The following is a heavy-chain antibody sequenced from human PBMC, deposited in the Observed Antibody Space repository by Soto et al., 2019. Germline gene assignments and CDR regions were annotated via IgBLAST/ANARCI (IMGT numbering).Heavy chain of an antibody. J-gene: IGHJ6*03. CDR2: ISAYNGNT. V-gene: IGHV1-18*01. D-gene: IGHD5-18*01. CDR1: GYTFTSYG. Sequence: ASVKVSCKASGYTFTSYGISWVRQAPGQGLEWMGWISAYNGNTNYTQKLQGRVTMTTDTSTSTAYMELRSLRSDDTAVYYCARVVQLWAADYYYYYMDVWGKGTTVTVSS. CDR3: ARVVQLWAADYYYYYMDV.